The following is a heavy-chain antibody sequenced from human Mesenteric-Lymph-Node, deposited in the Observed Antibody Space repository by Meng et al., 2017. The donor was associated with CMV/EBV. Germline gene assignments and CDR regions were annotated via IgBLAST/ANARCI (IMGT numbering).Heavy chain of an antibody. V-gene: IGHV3-20*04. Sequence: GGSLRLSCGASEFSFAAYGMNWVRQVPGKALEWVAGIDRNGGTTGYADSVKGRFTISRDNSKNTLFLQMNSLRAEDTAVYYCARGITHRDGYKYFDYYYYAMDFWGQGTTVTVSS. J-gene: IGHJ6*02. CDR2: IDRNGGTT. CDR3: ARGITHRDGYKYFDYYYYAMDF. CDR1: EFSFAAYG. D-gene: IGHD5-24*01.